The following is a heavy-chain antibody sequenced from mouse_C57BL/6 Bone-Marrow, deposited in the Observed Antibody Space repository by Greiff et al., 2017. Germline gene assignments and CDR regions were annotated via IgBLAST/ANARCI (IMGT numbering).Heavy chain of an antibody. J-gene: IGHJ4*01. CDR3: ARYDYDPYYYAMDY. CDR1: GYTFTSYW. V-gene: IGHV1-59*01. CDR2: IDPSDSYT. Sequence: LQQSGAELVRPGTSVKLSCKASGYTFTSYWMHWVKQRPGQGLEWIGVIDPSDSYTNYNQKFKGKATLTVDTSSSTAYMQLSSLTSEDSAVYYCARYDYDPYYYAMDYWGQGTSVTVSS. D-gene: IGHD2-4*01.